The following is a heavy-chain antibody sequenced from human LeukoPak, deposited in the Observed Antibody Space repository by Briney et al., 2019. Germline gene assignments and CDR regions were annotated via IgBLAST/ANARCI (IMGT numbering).Heavy chain of an antibody. CDR2: ITGSSTII. CDR1: GFTFSSYS. CDR3: ARDHLFAFDI. V-gene: IGHV3-48*02. D-gene: IGHD3-10*01. J-gene: IGHJ3*02. Sequence: GGSLRLSCAASGFTFSSYSMNWVRQAPGKGLEWVSYITGSSTIIYYADSVKGRLTISRDNAKNSLYLQMNSLRDEDTAVYYCARDHLFAFDIWGQGTMVTVSS.